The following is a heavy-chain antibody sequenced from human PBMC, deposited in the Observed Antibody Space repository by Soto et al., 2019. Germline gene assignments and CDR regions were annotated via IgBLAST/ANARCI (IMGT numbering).Heavy chain of an antibody. CDR2: IYYSGST. J-gene: IGHJ4*02. Sequence: SETLSLTCTVSGGSISSSSYYWGWIRQPPGKGLEWIGYIYYSGSTYYNPSLKSRVTISVDTSKNQFSLKLSSVTAADTAVYYCARGWDSSGYYTHYFDYWGQGTLVTVSS. CDR3: ARGWDSSGYYTHYFDY. CDR1: GGSISSSSYY. V-gene: IGHV4-39*07. D-gene: IGHD3-22*01.